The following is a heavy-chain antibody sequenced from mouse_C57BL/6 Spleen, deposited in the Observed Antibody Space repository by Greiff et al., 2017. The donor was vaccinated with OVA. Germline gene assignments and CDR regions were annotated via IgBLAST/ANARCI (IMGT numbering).Heavy chain of an antibody. J-gene: IGHJ3*01. CDR2: ISSGGSYT. D-gene: IGHD3-2*02. V-gene: IGHV5-6*01. CDR3: ASSTAQDAWFAY. CDR1: GFTFSSYG. Sequence: EVQGVESGGDLVKPGGSLKLSCAASGFTFSSYGMSWVRQTPDKRLEWVATISSGGSYTYYPDSVKGRFTISRDNAKNTLYLQMSSLKSEDTAMYYCASSTAQDAWFAYWGQGTLVTVSA.